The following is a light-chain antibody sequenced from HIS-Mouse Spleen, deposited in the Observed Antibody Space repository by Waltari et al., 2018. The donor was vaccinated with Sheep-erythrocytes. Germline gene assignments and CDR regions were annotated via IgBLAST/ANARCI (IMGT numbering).Light chain of an antibody. Sequence: QSALTQPRSVSGSPGQSVTISCTGTSSDVGGYNYVSWYQQHPGKAPKLMIYDVSKRPSGVPDRFSGSKSGNTASLTISGLQAEDEAVYYCCSYAGSYNHVFATGTKVTVL. CDR1: SSDVGGYNY. J-gene: IGLJ1*01. CDR3: CSYAGSYNHV. V-gene: IGLV2-11*01. CDR2: DVS.